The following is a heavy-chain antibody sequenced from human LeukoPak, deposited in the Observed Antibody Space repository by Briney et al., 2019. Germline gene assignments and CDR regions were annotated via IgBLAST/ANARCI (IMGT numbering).Heavy chain of an antibody. D-gene: IGHD1-26*01. CDR1: GYIFTSYL. J-gene: IGHJ4*02. V-gene: IGHV5-51*01. CDR3: ARGSGSYYRIFDY. CDR2: IYPGDSDT. Sequence: GESLKISCKGSGYIFTSYLIGWVRQMPVKGLEWMGIIYPGDSDTRYSPSVQGQVTISADKSISTAYLQWSSLKASDTAMYYCARGSGSYYRIFDYWGQGTLVTVSS.